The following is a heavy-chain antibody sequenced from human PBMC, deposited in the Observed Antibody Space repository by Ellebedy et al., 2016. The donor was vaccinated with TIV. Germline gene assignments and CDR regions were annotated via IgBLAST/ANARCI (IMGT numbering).Heavy chain of an antibody. Sequence: GESLKISXAASGFTFSGYWISWVRQAPGKGLEWVANIKEDGSEKYYVDSVKGRFTISRDNAKNSLYLQMNSLRAEDTAVYFCARDRGTGSQYGWYFEPWGQGTSVTVSS. D-gene: IGHD2-8*02. J-gene: IGHJ4*02. CDR3: ARDRGTGSQYGWYFEP. V-gene: IGHV3-7*01. CDR1: GFTFSGYW. CDR2: IKEDGSEK.